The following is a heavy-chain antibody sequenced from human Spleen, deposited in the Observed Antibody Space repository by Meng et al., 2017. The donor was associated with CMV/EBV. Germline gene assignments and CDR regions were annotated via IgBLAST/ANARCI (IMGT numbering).Heavy chain of an antibody. Sequence: VQLWRLGAEVKKPGASVKVSCKAYGYTFTSYVISWVRQAPGQGLEWMGWISAYNGNTNYAQKLQGRVTMTTDTSTSTAYMELRSLRSDDTAVYYCARGWFGELLYPFDYWGQGTLVTVSS. D-gene: IGHD3-10*01. J-gene: IGHJ4*02. V-gene: IGHV1-18*01. CDR2: ISAYNGNT. CDR3: ARGWFGELLYPFDY. CDR1: GYTFTSYV.